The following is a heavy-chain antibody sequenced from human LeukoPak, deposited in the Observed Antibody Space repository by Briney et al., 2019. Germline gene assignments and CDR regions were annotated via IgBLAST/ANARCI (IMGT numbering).Heavy chain of an antibody. J-gene: IGHJ4*02. D-gene: IGHD2-21*02. CDR1: GGSFSGYY. CDR2: INHSGST. Sequence: PSETLSLTCAVYGGSFSGYYWSWIRQPPGKGLEWIGEINHSGSTNYNPSLKSRVTISVDTSKNQFSLKLSSVTAADTAVYYCARGKSVTYYFDYWGQGTLVTVSS. V-gene: IGHV4-34*01. CDR3: ARGKSVTYYFDY.